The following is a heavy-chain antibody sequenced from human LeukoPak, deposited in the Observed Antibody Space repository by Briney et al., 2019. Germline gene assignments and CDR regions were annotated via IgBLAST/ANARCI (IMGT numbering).Heavy chain of an antibody. D-gene: IGHD1-26*01. CDR3: ARASGSYDY. J-gene: IGHJ4*02. Sequence: GGSLRLSCAASGFTFSIYGMHWVRQSPGKGLEWVAVIWNDGSNKYYADSVKGRFTISRDNSKNTPFLQMNSLRAEDTAVYYCARASGSYDYWGQGTLVTVSS. V-gene: IGHV3-33*01. CDR1: GFTFSIYG. CDR2: IWNDGSNK.